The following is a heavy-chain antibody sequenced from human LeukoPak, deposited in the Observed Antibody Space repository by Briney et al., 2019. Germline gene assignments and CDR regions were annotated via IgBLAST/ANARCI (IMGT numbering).Heavy chain of an antibody. D-gene: IGHD6-13*01. V-gene: IGHV3-23*01. Sequence: GGSLRLSCAASGFTFSSYDMSWVRQAPGKGLEWVSSISPSGGSTYYADSVKGRFTISRDNSKNTLYLQMNSLRAEDTAVYYCAKDQGGSLAYFDYWGQGTLVTVSS. J-gene: IGHJ4*02. CDR2: ISPSGGST. CDR1: GFTFSSYD. CDR3: AKDQGGSLAYFDY.